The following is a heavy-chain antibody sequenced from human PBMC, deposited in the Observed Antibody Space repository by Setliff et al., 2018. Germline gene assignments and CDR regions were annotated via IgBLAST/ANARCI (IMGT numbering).Heavy chain of an antibody. V-gene: IGHV1-69*10. J-gene: IGHJ3*02. CDR2: IIPIFAVP. D-gene: IGHD3-10*01. CDR3: VKTHWDTWIRGAFDI. CDR1: GDTFSSYA. Sequence: SVKVSCKTSGDTFSSYAITWVRQAPGQGLEWMGGIIPIFAVPNYAQKFQGRLTLSADKSTTTVFMELTSLRSDDTALYYCVKTHWDTWIRGAFDIRGQGTMVTVSS.